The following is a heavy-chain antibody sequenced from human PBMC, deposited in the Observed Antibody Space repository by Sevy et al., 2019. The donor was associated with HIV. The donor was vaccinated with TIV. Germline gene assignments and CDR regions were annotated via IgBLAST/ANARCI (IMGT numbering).Heavy chain of an antibody. CDR1: GYSISSTDY. V-gene: IGHV4-38-2*01. CDR3: ARTVRGDFDSRATAFDI. CDR2: IYHTGNT. J-gene: IGHJ3*02. Sequence: SETLSLTCAVSGYSISSTDYWGWIRQPPGKGMEWIGNIYHTGNTYYNPSLKSRVTMSIDTSMNYFSLRRSAVTAADTAVYYCARTVRGDFDSRATAFDIWGQWTMVTVS. D-gene: IGHD3-22*01.